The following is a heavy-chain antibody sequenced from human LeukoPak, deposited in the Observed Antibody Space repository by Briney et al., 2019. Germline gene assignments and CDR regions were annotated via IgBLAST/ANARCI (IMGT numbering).Heavy chain of an antibody. V-gene: IGHV1-2*02. CDR3: AREPDYDILTGYYKDPHN. CDR1: GYTFTDYY. D-gene: IGHD3-9*01. CDR2: INPHSGGT. J-gene: IGHJ4*02. Sequence: GASVKVSCKASGYTFTDYYMHWVRQAPGQGLEWMGWINPHSGGTNYAQKFQGRVTVTRDTSISTAYMELSRLRSDDTAVYYCAREPDYDILTGYYKDPHNWGQGTLVTVSS.